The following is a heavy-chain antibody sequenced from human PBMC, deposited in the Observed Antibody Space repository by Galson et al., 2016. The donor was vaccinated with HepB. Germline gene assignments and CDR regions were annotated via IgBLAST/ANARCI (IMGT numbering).Heavy chain of an antibody. D-gene: IGHD4-17*01. CDR2: INQSGRT. CDR3: AVTDYGDPIFDY. J-gene: IGHJ4*01. CDR1: GGSFSGDF. V-gene: IGHV4-34*01. Sequence: SETLSLTCAVYGGSFSGDFWSWIRQTPGRGLEWIGEINQSGRTNYNPSLRSRVTISVDTSKNQFSLRLTSVTAADTAGYCCAVTDYGDPIFDYWGHGTLVTVSS.